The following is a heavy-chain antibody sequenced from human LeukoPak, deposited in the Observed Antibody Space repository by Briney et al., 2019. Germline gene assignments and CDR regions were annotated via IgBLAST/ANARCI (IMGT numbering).Heavy chain of an antibody. CDR2: ISWDGGST. CDR3: AKDWRGYSSSWYGYYYYYMDV. CDR1: GFTFDDYT. V-gene: IGHV3-43*01. J-gene: IGHJ6*03. Sequence: PGGSLRLSCAASGFTFDDYTMHWVRQAPGKGLEWVSLISWDGGSTYYADSVKGRFTISRDNSKNSLYLQMNSLRTEDTALYYCAKDWRGYSSSWYGYYYYYMDVWGKGTTVTVSS. D-gene: IGHD6-13*01.